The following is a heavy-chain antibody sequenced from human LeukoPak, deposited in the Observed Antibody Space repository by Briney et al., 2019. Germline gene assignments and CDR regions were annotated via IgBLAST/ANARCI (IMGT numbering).Heavy chain of an antibody. Sequence: SETLSLTCTVSGGSISSYYWSWIRQPPGKGLEWIGFISYSGSTGYRPSLKSRVTISVDTSKNQFSLKLSSVTAADTAVYYCASEVSSGWQDYWDQGTLVTVSS. CDR1: GGSISSYY. J-gene: IGHJ4*02. V-gene: IGHV4-59*01. CDR3: ASEVSSGWQDY. CDR2: ISYSGST. D-gene: IGHD6-19*01.